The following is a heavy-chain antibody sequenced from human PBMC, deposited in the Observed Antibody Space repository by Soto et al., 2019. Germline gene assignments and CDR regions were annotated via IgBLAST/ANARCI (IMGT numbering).Heavy chain of an antibody. Sequence: QVQLVQSGAEVKEPGASVTVSCRASGDRFTDYYMHWVRQAPGQGLEWMGWINPNSGVTKYAQKFKGCATMTRDTSIRTGYMQLSRLGFDDTAIYYCARDSGGATAPLEYYYFYMDVWGKGTTVTVSS. D-gene: IGHD1-26*01. CDR3: ARDSGGATAPLEYYYFYMDV. CDR1: GDRFTDYY. CDR2: INPNSGVT. J-gene: IGHJ6*03. V-gene: IGHV1-2*04.